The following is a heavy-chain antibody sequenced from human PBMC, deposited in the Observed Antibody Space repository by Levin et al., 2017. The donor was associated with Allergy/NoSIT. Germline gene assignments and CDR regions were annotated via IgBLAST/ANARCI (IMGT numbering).Heavy chain of an antibody. D-gene: IGHD6-19*01. CDR1: GFTFSSYG. Sequence: QTGGSLRLSCAASGFTFSSYGMHWVRQAPGKGLEWVAIIWYDGSNKFYADSVKGRFTISRDNSQNTLYLQMNSLRDEDTALYYCARDDSSRAVAGTAVASWGQGTLVTVSS. J-gene: IGHJ4*02. CDR3: ARDDSSRAVAGTAVAS. V-gene: IGHV3-33*01. CDR2: IWYDGSNK.